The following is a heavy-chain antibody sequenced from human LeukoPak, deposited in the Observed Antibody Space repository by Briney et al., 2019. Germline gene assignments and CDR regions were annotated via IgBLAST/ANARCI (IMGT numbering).Heavy chain of an antibody. J-gene: IGHJ5*02. V-gene: IGHV1-18*01. D-gene: IGHD3-16*01. CDR2: ISAYNGNT. CDR3: AMSTRGGWFDP. CDR1: GYTFTSYG. Sequence: ASVNVSCKASGYTFTSYGISWVRQAPGQGLEWMGWISAYNGNTNYAQKLQGRVTMTTDTSTSTAYMELRSLRSDDTAVYYCAMSTRGGWFDPWGQGTLVTVSS.